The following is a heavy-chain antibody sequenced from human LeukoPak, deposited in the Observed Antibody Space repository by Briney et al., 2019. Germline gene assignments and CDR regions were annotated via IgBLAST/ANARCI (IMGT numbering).Heavy chain of an antibody. CDR2: MNSDGSTT. D-gene: IGHD7-27*01. CDR1: GFTFSRDW. V-gene: IGHV3-74*01. Sequence: GGSLRLSCAASGFTFSRDWMHWVRQAPGKGLVWVSRMNSDGSTTNYADSVKGRFTISRDNSTNTLYLQMNSLRAEDTAVYYCVRALMGTSDHWGQGSLVTVSS. CDR3: VRALMGTSDH. J-gene: IGHJ4*02.